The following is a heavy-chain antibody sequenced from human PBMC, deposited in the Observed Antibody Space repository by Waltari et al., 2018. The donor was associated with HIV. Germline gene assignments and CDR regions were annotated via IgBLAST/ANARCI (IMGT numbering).Heavy chain of an antibody. J-gene: IGHJ5*02. Sequence: QLQLVQSGAAVQKTGSSVKDSCKASGYTFTYRYLHWVRQAPGQALEWMGWITPFNGNTNYAQKFQDRVTITRDRSMSTAYMELSSLRSEDTAMYYCATCGGDCPEGWFDPWGQGTLVTVSS. CDR2: ITPFNGNT. D-gene: IGHD2-21*02. V-gene: IGHV1-45*02. CDR3: ATCGGDCPEGWFDP. CDR1: GYTFTYRY.